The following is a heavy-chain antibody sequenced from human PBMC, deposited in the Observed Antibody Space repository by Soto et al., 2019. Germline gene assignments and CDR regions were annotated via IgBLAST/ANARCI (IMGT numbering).Heavy chain of an antibody. CDR2: IKQDGSHK. J-gene: IGHJ4*02. CDR1: GGSISSSNW. D-gene: IGHD2-15*01. CDR3: ATLDTAEIQTAAY. Sequence: ETLSLTCAVSGGSISSSNWLSWVRQSPGKGLEWVANIKQDGSHKYYVPSVKGRFTISRDNAKNSLYLQMNSLRAEDAAVYYCATLDTAEIQTAAYWGQGTLVTVS. V-gene: IGHV3-7*01.